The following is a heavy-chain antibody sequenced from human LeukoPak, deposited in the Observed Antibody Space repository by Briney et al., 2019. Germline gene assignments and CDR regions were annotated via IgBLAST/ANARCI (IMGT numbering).Heavy chain of an antibody. CDR1: AFTFSKYW. V-gene: IGHV3-7*04. D-gene: IGHD3-22*01. CDR3: AGGSGWTTTY. Sequence: GGSLRLSCAASAFTFSKYWMSWVRQAPGKGLEWVGNIKQDGSEKFYVDSVRGRFTISRDNTKNSLYLQMDSVTVEDAAVYYCAGGSGWTTTYWGQGTLVTVSS. J-gene: IGHJ4*02. CDR2: IKQDGSEK.